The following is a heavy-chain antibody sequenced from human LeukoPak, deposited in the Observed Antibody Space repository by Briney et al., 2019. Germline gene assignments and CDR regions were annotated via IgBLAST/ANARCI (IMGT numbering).Heavy chain of an antibody. CDR2: INHSGST. Sequence: KSSETLSLTCAVYGGSFSGYYWSWIPHPPGKGLEWIGEINHSGSTNYNPSLKSRVTISVDTSENQFSLKLSSVTAADTAVYYCARAPIYCSGGSCVNYGMDVWGQGTTVTVSS. CDR3: ARAPIYCSGGSCVNYGMDV. V-gene: IGHV4-34*01. CDR1: GGSFSGYY. D-gene: IGHD2-15*01. J-gene: IGHJ6*02.